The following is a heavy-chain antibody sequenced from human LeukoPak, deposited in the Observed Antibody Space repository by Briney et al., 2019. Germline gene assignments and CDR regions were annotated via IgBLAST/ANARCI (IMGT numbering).Heavy chain of an antibody. Sequence: SETLSLTCTVSGGSISSGGSYWSWIRQHPGKGLEWIGYIYYSGSTYYNPSLKSRVTISVDTSKNQFSLKLSSVTAADTAVYYCASSSWYGYVVDYWGQGTLVTVSS. D-gene: IGHD6-13*01. J-gene: IGHJ4*02. CDR1: GGSISSGGSY. CDR3: ASSSWYGYVVDY. CDR2: IYYSGST. V-gene: IGHV4-31*03.